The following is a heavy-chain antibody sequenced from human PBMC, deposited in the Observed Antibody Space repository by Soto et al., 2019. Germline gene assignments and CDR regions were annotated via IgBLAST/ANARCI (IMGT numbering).Heavy chain of an antibody. CDR1: GFTFSNYG. Sequence: ASVKVSCKASGFTFSNYGLNWVRQAPGQGLEWMGWVSANNGHTNYAQNLQGRVSMTTDTSTSTAYMELRGLRFDDTAVYYCARDIESVTAKHFFYYYAMDVWVPETLLVTVSS. CDR2: VSANNGHT. J-gene: IGHJ6*02. D-gene: IGHD2-8*01. CDR3: ARDIESVTAKHFFYYYAMDV. V-gene: IGHV1-18*01.